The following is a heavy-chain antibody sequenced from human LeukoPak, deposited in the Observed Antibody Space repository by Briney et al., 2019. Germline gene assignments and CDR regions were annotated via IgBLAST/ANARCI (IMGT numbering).Heavy chain of an antibody. CDR3: ARDRVGATYDY. CDR1: GFTFSSYA. CDR2: ISSNGGST. V-gene: IGHV3-64*01. Sequence: GGSLRLSCAASGFTFSSYAMHWVRQAPGKGLEYVSAISSNGGSTYYANSVKGRFTISRDNSKNTLYLQMGSLRAEDMAVYYCARDRVGATYDYWGQGTLVTVSS. J-gene: IGHJ4*02. D-gene: IGHD1-26*01.